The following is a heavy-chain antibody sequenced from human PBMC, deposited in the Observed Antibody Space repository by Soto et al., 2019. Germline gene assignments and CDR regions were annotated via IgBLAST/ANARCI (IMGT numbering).Heavy chain of an antibody. CDR1: GDSISGGASF. Sequence: SETLSLTCTVSGDSISGGASFWSWIRQPPGKGLEWIANVYYSWSSYYNPSLKSRLTISVDTTKNQFSLQLKSMTAADKALYYCAKLSWFCSTCYFPGWFDLCGQLNLVPVSA. CDR2: VYYSWSS. V-gene: IGHV4-31*03. J-gene: IGHJ5*02. CDR3: AKLSWFCSTCYFPGWFDL. D-gene: IGHD2-2*01.